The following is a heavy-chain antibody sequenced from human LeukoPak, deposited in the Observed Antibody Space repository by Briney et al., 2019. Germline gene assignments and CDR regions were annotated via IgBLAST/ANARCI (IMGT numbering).Heavy chain of an antibody. J-gene: IGHJ6*03. V-gene: IGHV4-38-2*02. CDR2: IYHSGST. Sequence: SETLSLTCTVSGYSISSGYYWGWIRQPPGKGLEWIGSIYHSGSTYYNPSLKSRVTISVDTSKNQFSLKLSSVTAADTAVYYCASQYYYYYMDVWGKGTTVTVSS. CDR3: ASQYYYYYMDV. CDR1: GYSISSGYY.